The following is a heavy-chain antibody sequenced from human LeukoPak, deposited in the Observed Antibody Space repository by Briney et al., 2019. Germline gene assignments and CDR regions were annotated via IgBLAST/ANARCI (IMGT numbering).Heavy chain of an antibody. CDR3: VRWYDAFDI. V-gene: IGHV3-48*01. J-gene: IGHJ3*02. CDR2: ISSSSSTI. Sequence: GGSLRLSCAASGFTFSSYSMNWVRQAPGKGLEWVSYISSSSSTIDHADSVKGRFTISRDNAKNSLYLQMNSLRAEDTAVYYCVRWYDAFDIWGQGTMVTVSS. D-gene: IGHD2-15*01. CDR1: GFTFSSYS.